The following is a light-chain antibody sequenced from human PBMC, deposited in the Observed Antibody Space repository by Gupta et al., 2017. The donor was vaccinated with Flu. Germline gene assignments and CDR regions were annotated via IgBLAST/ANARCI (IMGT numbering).Light chain of an antibody. CDR1: PSVSSSY. J-gene: IGKJ2*01. CDR2: GAS. Sequence: IVFTQSPGTLSLSPGERATLSCRDSPSVSSSYFAWYQQKPGQAPRLLIYGASSTATGVPDRFSGSGSGTEFTLTISRREPEDFAAYYCHQECSSAKTFGQGTKLEIK. V-gene: IGKV3-20*01. CDR3: HQECSSAKT.